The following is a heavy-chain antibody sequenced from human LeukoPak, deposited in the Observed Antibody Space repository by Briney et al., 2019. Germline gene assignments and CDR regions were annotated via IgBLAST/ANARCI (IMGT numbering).Heavy chain of an antibody. D-gene: IGHD3-22*01. CDR3: ARGTYLYYYDSSGYPDAFDI. CDR1: GYTFTSYG. Sequence: ASVKVSYKASGYTFTSYGISWVRRAPGQGLEWMGWISAYNGNTNYAQKLQGRVTMTTDTSTSTAYMELRSLRSDDTAVYYCARGTYLYYYDSSGYPDAFDIWGQGTMVTVSS. J-gene: IGHJ3*02. V-gene: IGHV1-18*01. CDR2: ISAYNGNT.